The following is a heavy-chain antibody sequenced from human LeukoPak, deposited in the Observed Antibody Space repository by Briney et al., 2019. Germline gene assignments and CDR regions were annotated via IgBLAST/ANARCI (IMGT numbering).Heavy chain of an antibody. J-gene: IGHJ4*02. CDR1: GYTFTGYY. CDR2: INPNSGGT. V-gene: IGHV1-2*02. CDR3: AREYYYGSFLGD. D-gene: IGHD3-10*01. Sequence: ASVKVSCKASGYTFTGYYMHWVRQAPGQGLEWMGWINPNSGGTNYAQKFQGRVTMTRDTSISTAYMEVSRLRSGDTAVYYCAREYYYGSFLGDWGQGTLVTVSS.